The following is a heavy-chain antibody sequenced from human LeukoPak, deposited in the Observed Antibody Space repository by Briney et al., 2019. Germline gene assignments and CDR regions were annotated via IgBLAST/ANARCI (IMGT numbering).Heavy chain of an antibody. CDR3: AKERKLLPFDC. CDR2: IQNDEIDK. J-gene: IGHJ4*02. D-gene: IGHD4-23*01. Sequence: GGSLRLSYAASGFTFTTYGMHWVRQAPGKGLEWVAFIQNDEIDKFYADSVKGRFTISRDNSKNTLFLQMNSLRAEDTAVYYCAKERKLLPFDCSGQGTLVTVSS. V-gene: IGHV3-30*02. CDR1: GFTFTTYG.